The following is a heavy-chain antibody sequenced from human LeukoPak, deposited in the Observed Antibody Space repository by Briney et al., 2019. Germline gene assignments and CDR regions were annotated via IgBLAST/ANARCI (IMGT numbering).Heavy chain of an antibody. J-gene: IGHJ3*02. D-gene: IGHD2-2*02. CDR1: GDSIRSSGYY. CDR2: IYYSGIFYSGST. V-gene: IGHV4-39*07. Sequence: SETLSLTCTVSGDSIRSSGYYWGWIRQPPGKGLEWIGTIYYSGIFYSGSTYYNPSLKSRVTISVDTSKNQFSLKLSSVTAADTAVYYCARVQKGYCSDTSCYRDDAFDIWGQGTVVTVSS. CDR3: ARVQKGYCSDTSCYRDDAFDI.